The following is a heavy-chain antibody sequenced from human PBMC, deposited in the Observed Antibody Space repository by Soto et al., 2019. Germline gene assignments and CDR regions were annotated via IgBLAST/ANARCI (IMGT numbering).Heavy chain of an antibody. CDR3: AREGAGIVRKYYYYYYYMDV. CDR2: ISAYNGNT. CDR1: GYTFTSYG. V-gene: IGHV1-18*01. D-gene: IGHD1-1*01. J-gene: IGHJ6*03. Sequence: QVQLVQSGAEVKKPGASVKVSCKASGYTFTSYGISWVRQAPGQGLEWMGWISAYNGNTNYAQKLQGRVTMTTDTSTSTAYVELRSLRSDDTAVYYCAREGAGIVRKYYYYYYYMDVWGKGTTVTVSS.